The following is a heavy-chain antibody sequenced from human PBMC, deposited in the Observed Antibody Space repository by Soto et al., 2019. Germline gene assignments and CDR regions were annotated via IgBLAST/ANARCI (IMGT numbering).Heavy chain of an antibody. D-gene: IGHD6-19*01. Sequence: EASVKVSCKASGYTFTSYAMHWVRQAPGQRLEWMGWINAGNGNTKYSQKFQGRVTITRDTSASTAYMELSSLRSEDTAVYYCARDSSGWYTGLDYWGQGTLVTVSS. CDR3: ARDSSGWYTGLDY. CDR1: GYTFTSYA. J-gene: IGHJ4*02. CDR2: INAGNGNT. V-gene: IGHV1-3*01.